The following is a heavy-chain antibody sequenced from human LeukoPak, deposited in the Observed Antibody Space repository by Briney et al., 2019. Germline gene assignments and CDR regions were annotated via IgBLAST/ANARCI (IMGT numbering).Heavy chain of an antibody. CDR2: IRGSGDTA. CDR3: AKVTWESRPPDCNS. D-gene: IGHD6-6*01. Sequence: GGSLRLSCAASGFTVSSNYMSWVRQAPGKGLEWVSAIRGSGDTAIYADSVKGRCTIFTDNFKNIVYLEMKSLGAEATATYYCAKVTWESRPPDCNSWGPGTLVTVSS. V-gene: IGHV3-23*01. J-gene: IGHJ4*02. CDR1: GFTVSSNY.